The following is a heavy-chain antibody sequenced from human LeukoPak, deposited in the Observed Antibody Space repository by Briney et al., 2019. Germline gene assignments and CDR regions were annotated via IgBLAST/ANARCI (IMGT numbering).Heavy chain of an antibody. CDR3: AKDAGSTMIVVVIEVDYYFDY. Sequence: GSLRLSCAASGFTLSSYAMSWVRQAPGKGLEWVSAISGSGGSTYYADSVKGRFTISRDNSKNTLYLQMNSLRAEDTAVYYCAKDAGSTMIVVVIEVDYYFDYWGQGTLVTVSS. J-gene: IGHJ4*02. CDR1: GFTLSSYA. CDR2: ISGSGGST. D-gene: IGHD3-22*01. V-gene: IGHV3-23*01.